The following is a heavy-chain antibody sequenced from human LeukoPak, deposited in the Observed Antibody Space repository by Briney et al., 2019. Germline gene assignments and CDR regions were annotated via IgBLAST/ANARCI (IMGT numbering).Heavy chain of an antibody. CDR2: IIPIFGTA. CDR3: ARARGMFGVDRDLYYYYMDV. V-gene: IGHV1-69*05. D-gene: IGHD3-3*01. Sequence: SVKVSCKASGGTFSSYAISWVRQAPGQGLEWMGGIIPIFGTANYAQKFQGRVTITTDESTSTAYMELSSLRSEDTAVYYCARARGMFGVDRDLYYYYMDVWGKGTTVTVSS. CDR1: GGTFSSYA. J-gene: IGHJ6*03.